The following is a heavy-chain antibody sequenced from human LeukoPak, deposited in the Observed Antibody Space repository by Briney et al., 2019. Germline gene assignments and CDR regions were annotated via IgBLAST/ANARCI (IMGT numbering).Heavy chain of an antibody. D-gene: IGHD2-15*01. CDR3: AGKGSEYYYYGMDV. J-gene: IGHJ6*02. CDR1: GYTFTSYD. CDR2: MNPNSGNT. V-gene: IGHV1-8*01. Sequence: VASVKVSCKASGYTFTSYDINWVRQATGQGLEWMGWMNPNSGNTGYAQKFQGRVTMTRNTSISTAYMELSSLRSEDTAVYYCAGKGSEYYYYGMDVWGQGTTVTVSS.